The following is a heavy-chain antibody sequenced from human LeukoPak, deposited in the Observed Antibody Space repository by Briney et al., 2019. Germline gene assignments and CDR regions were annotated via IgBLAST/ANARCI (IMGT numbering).Heavy chain of an antibody. Sequence: ASVKVSCKASGYTFTSYDINWVRQATGQGLEWMGWMNPNSGNTGYAQKFRGRVTMTRNTSISTAYMELSSLRSEDTAVYYCARLRLRPRVWYFDLWGRGTLVTVSS. CDR1: GYTFTSYD. D-gene: IGHD4-17*01. CDR2: MNPNSGNT. CDR3: ARLRLRPRVWYFDL. J-gene: IGHJ2*01. V-gene: IGHV1-8*01.